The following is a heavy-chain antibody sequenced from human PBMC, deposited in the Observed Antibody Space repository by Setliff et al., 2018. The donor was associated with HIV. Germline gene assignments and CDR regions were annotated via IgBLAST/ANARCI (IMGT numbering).Heavy chain of an antibody. J-gene: IGHJ6*02. CDR2: IGTGGDT. D-gene: IGHD3-16*01. CDR3: AREIRTVYTGGHYFYGIDV. CDR1: GFTFSSYD. V-gene: IGHV3-13*01. Sequence: GGSLRLPCEASGFTFSSYDFHWVRQAAGKGLEWVSAIGTGGDTYYVDSVKGRFTISRENARNSLYLQMNSLRAGDTAVYYCAREIRTVYTGGHYFYGIDVWGQGTAVTVSS.